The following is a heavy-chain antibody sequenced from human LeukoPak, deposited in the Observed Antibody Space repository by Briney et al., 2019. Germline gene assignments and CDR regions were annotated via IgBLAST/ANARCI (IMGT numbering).Heavy chain of an antibody. V-gene: IGHV5-51*01. Sequence: GESLKISCKASGYRFTTYWIGWVRQMPGKGLEWMGIIYPGVSDTRYSPSFRGQVTISADESLSTAYLQWSSLGASDTAMYYCASTVSYYYFDYWGQGTLVTVSS. CDR1: GYRFTTYW. J-gene: IGHJ4*02. CDR3: ASTVSYYYFDY. D-gene: IGHD5/OR15-5a*01. CDR2: IYPGVSDT.